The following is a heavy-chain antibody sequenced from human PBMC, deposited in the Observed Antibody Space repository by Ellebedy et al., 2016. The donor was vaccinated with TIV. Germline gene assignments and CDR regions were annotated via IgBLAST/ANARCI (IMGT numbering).Heavy chain of an antibody. J-gene: IGHJ4*02. V-gene: IGHV4-34*01. Sequence: LRLSXAVYGESFQDYYWTWIRQSPGTGLQWIGEMNHRGSHDYNPSLKSRVTIEVDTSKNQFSLKLNAVTAADTAVYYCARGQFYGSEITVPQVFLDSWGQGTPVSVSS. D-gene: IGHD3-10*01. CDR1: GESFQDYY. CDR2: MNHRGSH. CDR3: ARGQFYGSEITVPQVFLDS.